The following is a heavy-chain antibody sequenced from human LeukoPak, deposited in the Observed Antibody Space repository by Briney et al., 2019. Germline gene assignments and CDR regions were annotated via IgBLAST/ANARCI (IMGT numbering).Heavy chain of an antibody. J-gene: IGHJ4*02. V-gene: IGHV3-74*01. CDR2: INRDGTTT. CDR1: GFTFSSYS. CDR3: ARVALQYFDSITGY. D-gene: IGHD3-9*01. Sequence: GGSLRLSCAASGFTFSSYSMNWVRQAPGKGLVWVSRINRDGTTTDYADSVKGRFTVSRDNAKNTLYLQMNSLRAEDTAVYYCARVALQYFDSITGYWGQGTLVTVSS.